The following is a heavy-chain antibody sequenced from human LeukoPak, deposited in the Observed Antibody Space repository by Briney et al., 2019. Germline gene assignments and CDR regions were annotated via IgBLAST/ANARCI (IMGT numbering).Heavy chain of an antibody. CDR2: ISSSSSYI. V-gene: IGHV3-21*01. Sequence: AGGSLRLSCAASGFTFSSYSMNWVRQAPGKGLGWVSSISSSSSYIYYADSVKGRFTISRDNAKNSLYLQMNSLRAEDTAVYYCARPSGSYYGFDYWGQGTLVTVSS. J-gene: IGHJ4*02. CDR1: GFTFSSYS. D-gene: IGHD1-26*01. CDR3: ARPSGSYYGFDY.